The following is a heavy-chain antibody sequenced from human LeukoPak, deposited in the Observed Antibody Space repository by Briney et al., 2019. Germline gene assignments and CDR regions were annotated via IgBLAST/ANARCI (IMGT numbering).Heavy chain of an antibody. J-gene: IGHJ4*02. V-gene: IGHV4-59*08. Sequence: SETLSLTCTVSGGSIGSDYWTWIRQPPGKGLEYIGYIYYTGGTNYNSSLKSRVTISVDTSKNQFSLKLSSVTAADTAVYFCAKYGNSGWVIDNWGQGTLVTVSS. CDR1: GGSIGSDY. CDR2: IYYTGGT. D-gene: IGHD6-19*01. CDR3: AKYGNSGWVIDN.